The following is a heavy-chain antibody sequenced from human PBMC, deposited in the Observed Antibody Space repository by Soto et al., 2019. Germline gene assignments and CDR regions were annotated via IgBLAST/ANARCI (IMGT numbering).Heavy chain of an antibody. Sequence: SGPTLVNPTQTLTLTCTFSGFSLSTSGMCVSWIRQPPGKALEWLARIDWDDDKYYSTSLKTRLTISKDTSKNQVVLTMTNMDPVDTATYYCARTTEHEYSSSYFDYWGQGTLVTVSS. J-gene: IGHJ4*02. CDR1: GFSLSTSGMC. D-gene: IGHD6-6*01. CDR2: IDWDDDK. CDR3: ARTTEHEYSSSYFDY. V-gene: IGHV2-70*11.